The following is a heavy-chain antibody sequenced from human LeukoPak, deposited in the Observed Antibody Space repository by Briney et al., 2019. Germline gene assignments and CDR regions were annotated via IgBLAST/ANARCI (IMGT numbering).Heavy chain of an antibody. CDR2: IYPGDSDT. V-gene: IGHV5-51*01. CDR3: ARLRLGKTWFFDL. CDR1: GYSLISHW. Sequence: GESLKISCQGSGYSLISHWIGWVRKMPGKGLEWMGNIYPGDSDTRYSPSFQGHVTISVDKSTSTAYLQWSGLRASDTAMYYCARLRLGKTWFFDLWGQGTLVTVSS. D-gene: IGHD7-27*01. J-gene: IGHJ5*01.